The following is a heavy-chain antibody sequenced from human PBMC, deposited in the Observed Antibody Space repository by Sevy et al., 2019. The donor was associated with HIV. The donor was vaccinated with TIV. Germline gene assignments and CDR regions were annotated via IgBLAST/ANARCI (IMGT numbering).Heavy chain of an antibody. CDR2: IYSTGST. CDR1: GGSISRSSYY. V-gene: IGHV4-39*01. J-gene: IGHJ2*01. D-gene: IGHD6-19*01. CDR3: ATPRGSDWYEGTGGYFDL. Sequence: SETLSLTCTVSGGSISRSSYYWGWIRQPPGKGLEWIGSIYSTGSTSYNPSLKSRVTLSGDTSKNQFSLKRDSVRAAGTAVYYCATPRGSDWYEGTGGYFDLWGRGALVTVSS.